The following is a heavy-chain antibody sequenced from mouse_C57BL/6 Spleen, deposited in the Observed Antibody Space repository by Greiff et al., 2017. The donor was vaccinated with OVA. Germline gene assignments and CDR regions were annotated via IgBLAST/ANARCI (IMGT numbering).Heavy chain of an antibody. V-gene: IGHV1-64*01. CDR2: IHPNSGST. CDR1: GYTFTSYW. J-gene: IGHJ2*01. CDR3: AGDKTMVSVYFDY. Sequence: QVQLKQPGAELVKPGASVKLSCKASGYTFTSYWMHWVKQRPGQGLEWIGMIHPNSGSTNYNEKFKSKATLTVDKSSSTAYMQLSSLTSEDSAVYYGAGDKTMVSVYFDYWGQGTTLTVSS. D-gene: IGHD2-2*01.